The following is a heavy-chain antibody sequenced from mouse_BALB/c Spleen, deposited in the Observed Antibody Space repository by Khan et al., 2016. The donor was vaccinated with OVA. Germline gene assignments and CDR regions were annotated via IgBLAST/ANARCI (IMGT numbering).Heavy chain of an antibody. J-gene: IGHJ3*01. D-gene: IGHD1-1*02. CDR1: GYTFTDFT. CDR3: TREEGGTMFAY. V-gene: IGHV1S137*01. Sequence: QVQLKQSGAELVRPGVSVKISCTGSGYTFTDFTMHWVRQSHAMSLEWIGVISTYYGHATYNPEFKDKATLTVDTSSSTAYMELARLTSEDSAIYYSTREEGGTMFAYWGQGTLVTVSA. CDR2: ISTYYGHA.